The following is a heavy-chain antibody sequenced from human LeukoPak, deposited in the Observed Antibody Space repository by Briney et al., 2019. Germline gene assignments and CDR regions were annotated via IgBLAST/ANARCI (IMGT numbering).Heavy chain of an antibody. D-gene: IGHD3-3*01. V-gene: IGHV4-34*01. CDR2: INHSGST. CDR1: GGSFSGYY. J-gene: IGHJ6*02. Sequence: SETLSLTCAVYGGSFSGYYWSWIRQPPGKGLEWIGEINHSGSTNYNPSLKSRVTISVDTSKNQFSLKLSSVTAADTAVYYCARGLLFGDYGMDVWGQGTTVTVSS. CDR3: ARGLLFGDYGMDV.